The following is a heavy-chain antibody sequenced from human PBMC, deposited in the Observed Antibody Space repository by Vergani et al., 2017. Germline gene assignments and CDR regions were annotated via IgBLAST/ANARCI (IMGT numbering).Heavy chain of an antibody. J-gene: IGHJ5*02. V-gene: IGHV1-2*02. CDR1: GYTFTGYY. CDR2: INPNSGGT. CDR3: ARDLLGCSSTSCYKGWFDP. Sequence: QVQLVQSGAEVKKPGASVKVFCKASGYTFTGYYMHWVRQAPGQGLEWMGWINPNSGGTNYAQKFQGRVTMTRDTSISTAYMVLSRLGSDDTAVYYCARDLLGCSSTSCYKGWFDPWGQGTLVTVSS. D-gene: IGHD2-2*02.